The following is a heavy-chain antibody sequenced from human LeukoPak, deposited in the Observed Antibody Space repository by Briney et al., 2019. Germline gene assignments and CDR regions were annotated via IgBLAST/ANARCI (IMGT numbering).Heavy chain of an antibody. J-gene: IGHJ4*02. CDR3: ARDIGSGSGWREPRN. V-gene: IGHV1-18*01. CDR1: GYTFSNYG. CDR2: ISAYNGNT. D-gene: IGHD6-19*01. Sequence: ASVKVSCKASGYTFSNYGVSWVRQAPGQGLEWMGWISAYNGNTNYAQKLQARLTMTTDTSTSTAYMELRSLRSDDTAVYYCARDIGSGSGWREPRNWGQGTLVTVSS.